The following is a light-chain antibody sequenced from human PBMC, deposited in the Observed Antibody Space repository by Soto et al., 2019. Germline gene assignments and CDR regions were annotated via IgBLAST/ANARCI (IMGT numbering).Light chain of an antibody. V-gene: IGKV1-27*01. Sequence: DIQMTQSPSSLSASVGDRVTITCRASQGISNYLAWYQQKSGKVPKLLIYAASTLQSGVPSRFSGSGSGTDFTLTISGLQPEDVATYFCQKDNNAPWTFGPGTKVELK. CDR3: QKDNNAPWT. CDR2: AAS. CDR1: QGISNY. J-gene: IGKJ1*01.